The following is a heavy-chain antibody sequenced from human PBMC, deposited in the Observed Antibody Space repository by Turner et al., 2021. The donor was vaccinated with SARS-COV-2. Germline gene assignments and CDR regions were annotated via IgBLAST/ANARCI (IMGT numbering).Heavy chain of an antibody. CDR3: ARGLGFGGILNYIDS. V-gene: IGHV4-34*01. D-gene: IGHD2-15*01. Sequence: QLQLQQWGAGLLKSSETLSLTCALYGGSFGAYYWTWLRQSPGKGLEWIAEINHSGTTKFNPSLKSRVTISVYTSKNQFSLNLNSVTAADTAVYYCARGLGFGGILNYIDSWGQGNLVTVSS. CDR2: INHSGTT. CDR1: GGSFGAYY. J-gene: IGHJ4*02.